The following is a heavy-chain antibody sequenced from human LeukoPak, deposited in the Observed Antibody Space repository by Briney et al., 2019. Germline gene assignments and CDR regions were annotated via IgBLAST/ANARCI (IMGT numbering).Heavy chain of an antibody. J-gene: IGHJ4*02. CDR2: IKSKTDGGTT. Sequence: GGSLRLSCAASGFTFSNAWMSWVRQAPGKGLEWVGRIKSKTDGGTTDYAAPVKGRFTISRDDSKNTLYLQMNSLKTEDTAAYYCTTDAEWCMLDYWGQGTLVTVSS. D-gene: IGHD2-8*01. V-gene: IGHV3-15*01. CDR1: GFTFSNAW. CDR3: TTDAEWCMLDY.